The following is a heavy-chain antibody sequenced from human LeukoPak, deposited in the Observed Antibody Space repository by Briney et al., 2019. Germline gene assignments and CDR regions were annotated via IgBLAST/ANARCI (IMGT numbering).Heavy chain of an antibody. J-gene: IGHJ4*02. D-gene: IGHD6-13*01. Sequence: SQTLSLTCAISGDSVSSNSVTWNWIRQSPSRGLEWLGRTYYRSTWYNDYAVSVRGRIAVNPDTSKNQFSLHLNSVAAADTAVYYCARGVVVAAAASYPGYYFDYWGQGTLVTVSS. CDR2: TYYRSTWYN. CDR1: GDSVSSNSVT. CDR3: ARGVVVAAAASYPGYYFDY. V-gene: IGHV6-1*01.